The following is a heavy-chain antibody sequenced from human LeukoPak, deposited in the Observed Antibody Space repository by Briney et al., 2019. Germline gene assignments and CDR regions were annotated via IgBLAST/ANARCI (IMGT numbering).Heavy chain of an antibody. CDR1: GGTFSSYA. J-gene: IGHJ4*02. CDR2: IIPIFGTA. CDR3: ARGGIAAAGSFDY. Sequence: ASVKVSCKASGGTFSSYAISWVRQAPGQGLEWMGGIIPIFGTANYAQKLQGRVTITADESTSTAYMELSSLRSEDTAVYYCARGGIAAAGSFDYWGQGTLVTVSS. V-gene: IGHV1-69*13. D-gene: IGHD6-13*01.